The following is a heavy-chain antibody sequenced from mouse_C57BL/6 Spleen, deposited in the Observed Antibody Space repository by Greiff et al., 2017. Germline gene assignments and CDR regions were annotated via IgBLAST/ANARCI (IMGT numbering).Heavy chain of an antibody. CDR1: GYTFTSYT. CDR2: INPSSGYT. V-gene: IGHV1-4*01. CDR3: ARGRTGTGDY. Sequence: QVQLQQPGAELARPGASVKMSCKASGYTFTSYTMHWVKQRPGQGLEWIGYINPSSGYTKYNQKFKDKATLTADKSSSTAYMQLSSLTSEDSAVXFCARGRTGTGDYWGQGTTLTVS. D-gene: IGHD4-1*01. J-gene: IGHJ2*01.